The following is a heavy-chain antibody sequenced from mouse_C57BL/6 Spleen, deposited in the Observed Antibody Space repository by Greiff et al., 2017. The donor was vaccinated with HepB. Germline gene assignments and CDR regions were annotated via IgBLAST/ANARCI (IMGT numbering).Heavy chain of an antibody. CDR2: IDPETGGT. J-gene: IGHJ1*03. D-gene: IGHD2-4*01. CDR1: GYTFTDYE. CDR3: TRDDYDWYFDV. V-gene: IGHV1-15*01. Sequence: QVQLKQSGAELVRPGASVTLSCKASGYTFTDYEMHWVKQTPVHGLEWIGAIDPETGGTAYNQKFKGKAILTADKSSSTAYMELRSLTSEDSAVYYCTRDDYDWYFDVWGTGTTVTVSS.